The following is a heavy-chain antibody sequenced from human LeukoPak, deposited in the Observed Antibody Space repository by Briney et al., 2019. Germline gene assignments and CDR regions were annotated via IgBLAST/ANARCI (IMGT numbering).Heavy chain of an antibody. V-gene: IGHV4-61*01. D-gene: IGHD5-24*01. CDR3: AREKMATTDDAFDI. J-gene: IGHJ3*02. CDR2: IYYSGST. Sequence: PSETLSLTCTVSGGSVSSGSYYWSWIRQPPGKGLEWIGYIYYSGSTNYNPSLKSRVTISVDTSKNQFSLKLSSVTAADTAVYYCAREKMATTDDAFDIWGQGTMVTVSS. CDR1: GGSVSSGSYY.